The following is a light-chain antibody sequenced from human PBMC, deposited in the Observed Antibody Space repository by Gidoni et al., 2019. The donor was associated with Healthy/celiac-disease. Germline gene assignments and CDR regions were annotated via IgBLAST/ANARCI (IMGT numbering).Light chain of an antibody. CDR3: QQYYSTSWT. V-gene: IGKV1-NL1*01. CDR1: QGISNS. Sequence: DIQMTQSPSSLSASVGDRVTITCRASQGISNSLAWYQQKPGKAPKLLLYAASRFSGSGSGTDYTLTISSLQPEDFATYYCQQYYSTSWTFGQXTKVEIK. CDR2: A. J-gene: IGKJ1*01.